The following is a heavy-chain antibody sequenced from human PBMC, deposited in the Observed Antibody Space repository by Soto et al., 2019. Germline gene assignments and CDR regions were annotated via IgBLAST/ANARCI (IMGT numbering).Heavy chain of an antibody. Sequence: EVQLLESGGGLVQPGGSLSLSCAASGFTFSSYAMSWVRQAPGKGLEWVSAISGSGGSTYYADSVKGRFTISRDNSKNTLYLQMNSLRAEDTAVYYCAKDLRRDGYRINDQFDPSGQGTLVTVSS. CDR1: GFTFSSYA. CDR2: ISGSGGST. CDR3: AKDLRRDGYRINDQFDP. V-gene: IGHV3-23*01. J-gene: IGHJ5*02. D-gene: IGHD5-12*01.